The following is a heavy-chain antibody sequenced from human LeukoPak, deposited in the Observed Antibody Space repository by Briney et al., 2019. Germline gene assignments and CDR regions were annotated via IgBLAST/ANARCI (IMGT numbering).Heavy chain of an antibody. D-gene: IGHD3-22*01. Sequence: ASVKVSCKVSGYTLTELTIHWVRQAPGKGLEWMGGFDPEDGETIYAQRFQGRVTMTEDTSTDTAYMELSSLRSEDAAVYYCAAVSYYYDSSGYQGYFQHWGQGTLVTVSS. J-gene: IGHJ1*01. CDR1: GYTLTELT. CDR2: FDPEDGET. V-gene: IGHV1-24*01. CDR3: AAVSYYYDSSGYQGYFQH.